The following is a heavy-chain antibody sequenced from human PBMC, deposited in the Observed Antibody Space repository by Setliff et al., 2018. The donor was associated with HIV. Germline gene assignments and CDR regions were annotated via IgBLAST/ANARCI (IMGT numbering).Heavy chain of an antibody. V-gene: IGHV3-33*01. Sequence: GGSLRLSCAASGFTFSVHGMHWVRQAPGKGLEWVAFINYDESSEYYADSVKGRVSISRDNSKNSLYLQMNSLRAEDTAVYYCARSLYDSSMNVIWGQGTMVTVSS. CDR2: INYDESSE. D-gene: IGHD3-22*01. J-gene: IGHJ3*02. CDR3: ARSLYDSSMNVI. CDR1: GFTFSVHG.